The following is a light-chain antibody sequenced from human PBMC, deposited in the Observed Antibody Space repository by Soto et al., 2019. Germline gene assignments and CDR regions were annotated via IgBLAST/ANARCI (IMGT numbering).Light chain of an antibody. J-gene: IGKJ2*01. CDR1: QSLLHGNGYNY. V-gene: IGKV2-28*01. CDR3: MQALQTPYT. Sequence: DIVMTQSPLSLPVTPGEPASISCRSSQSLLHGNGYNYLDWYLQKPGQSPQLLIYLASSRASGVPDRVSGSEAGTDFTLKISRVEAEDVGVYYCMQALQTPYTFGQGTKLEIK. CDR2: LAS.